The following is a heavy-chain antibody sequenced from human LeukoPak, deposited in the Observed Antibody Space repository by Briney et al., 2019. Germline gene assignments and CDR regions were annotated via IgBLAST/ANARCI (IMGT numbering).Heavy chain of an antibody. J-gene: IGHJ4*02. CDR2: IIPTSGGT. CDR1: GYTFTDYY. Sequence: ASVKVSCKASGYTFTDYYMHWMRQAPGQGPEWMGWIIPTSGGTNYAQKFQGRVTMTRDTSITTAYMELSSLRSDDTAVYYCARASDCGGDCPSGYWGQGTLVTVSS. V-gene: IGHV1-2*02. D-gene: IGHD2-21*02. CDR3: ARASDCGGDCPSGY.